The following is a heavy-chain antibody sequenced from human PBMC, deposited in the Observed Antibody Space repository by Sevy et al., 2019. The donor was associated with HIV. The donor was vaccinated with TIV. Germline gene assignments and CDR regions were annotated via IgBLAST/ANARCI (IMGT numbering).Heavy chain of an antibody. D-gene: IGHD1-26*01. V-gene: IGHV4-59*01. J-gene: IGHJ5*02. Sequence: SETLSLTCTVFGGSISSYYWNWIRQPPGKGLEWIGYIYYSGSTNYNPSLKSRLTISVDMSKNQFSLKLSSVTAADTAVDYCARESPLGVEWELSRPQSWFDPWGQGTLVTVSS. CDR2: IYYSGST. CDR1: GGSISSYY. CDR3: ARESPLGVEWELSRPQSWFDP.